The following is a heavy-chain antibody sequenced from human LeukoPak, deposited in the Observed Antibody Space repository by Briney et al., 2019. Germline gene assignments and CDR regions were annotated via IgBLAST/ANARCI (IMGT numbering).Heavy chain of an antibody. J-gene: IGHJ6*02. Sequence: GGSLRLSCAASGFTFSDAWMNWVRQAPGKGLEWVGRIKSKTDGGTIDYAAPVKGRFTISRDDSKNTLYLQMNSLRAEDTAVYYCARDLSYGDYYYGMDVWGQGTTVTVSS. CDR2: IKSKTDGGTI. V-gene: IGHV3-15*01. CDR1: GFTFSDAW. CDR3: ARDLSYGDYYYGMDV. D-gene: IGHD4-17*01.